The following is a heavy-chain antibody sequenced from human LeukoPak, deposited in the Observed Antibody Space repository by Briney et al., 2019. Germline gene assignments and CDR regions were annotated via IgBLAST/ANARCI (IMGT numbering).Heavy chain of an antibody. J-gene: IGHJ4*02. CDR1: GGSISSGSYY. V-gene: IGHV4-61*02. D-gene: IGHD4-17*01. CDR3: ARVGADYGAYRYYDY. CDR2: IYTSGST. Sequence: SETLSLTCTVSGGSISSGSYYWSWIRQPAGKGLEWIGRIYTSGSTNYNPSLKSRVTISRDTAKNQFSLKLSSVTAADTAVYYCARVGADYGAYRYYDYWGQGTLVTVSS.